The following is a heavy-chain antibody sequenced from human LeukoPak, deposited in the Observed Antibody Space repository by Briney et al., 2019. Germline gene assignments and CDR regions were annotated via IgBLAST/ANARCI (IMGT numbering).Heavy chain of an antibody. CDR1: GFTFSNFW. CDR2: IKQDGGQK. D-gene: IGHD6-13*01. CDR3: TAATPDY. Sequence: GGSLRLSCAASGFTFSNFWMTWVRQAPGKGLEWVANIKQDGGQKHYVDSVKGRFTISRDNAKNSLYLQMNSLRAEDTAVYYCTAATPDYWGQGTLVTVSS. V-gene: IGHV3-7*02. J-gene: IGHJ4*02.